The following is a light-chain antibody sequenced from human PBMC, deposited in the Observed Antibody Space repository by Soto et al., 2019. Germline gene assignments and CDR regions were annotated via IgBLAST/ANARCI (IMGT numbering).Light chain of an antibody. CDR2: GAS. CDR3: QQYNTWPRT. Sequence: EIVMTQSPATLSVPPGERATLSCRASQSVSTNFAWYQQKPGQPPRLLIYGASTRATAVPARFTASGSGTEFTLTISSLQSEDFAVYYCQQYNTWPRTFGQGTKVEVK. CDR1: QSVSTN. V-gene: IGKV3-15*01. J-gene: IGKJ1*01.